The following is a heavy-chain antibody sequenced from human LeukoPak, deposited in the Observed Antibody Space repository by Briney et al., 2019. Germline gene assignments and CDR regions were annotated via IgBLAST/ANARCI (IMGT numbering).Heavy chain of an antibody. CDR2: IIPILGIA. CDR1: GGTFSSYA. CDR3: ARXEYYYDSSDTENFDY. Sequence: GASVKVSCKASGGTFSSYAISWVRQAPGQGLEWMGRIIPILGIANYAQKFQGRVTITADKSTSTAYMELSSLRSEDTAVYYCARXEYYYDSSDTENFDYWGQGTLVTVSS. J-gene: IGHJ4*02. D-gene: IGHD3-22*01. V-gene: IGHV1-69*04.